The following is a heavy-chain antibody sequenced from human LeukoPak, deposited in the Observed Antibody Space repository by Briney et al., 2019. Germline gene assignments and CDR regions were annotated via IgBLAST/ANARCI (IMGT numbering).Heavy chain of an antibody. CDR1: GGSISSDNYY. V-gene: IGHV4-39*07. Sequence: SETLSLTCTVSGGSISSDNYYWGWIRQPPGKGLEWIGSIYYSGTTYYNPSLKSRVTISVDTSKNQFSLKLSSVTAADTAVYYCARVAVFYYGSGRDYYYMDVWGKGTTVTVSS. CDR2: IYYSGTT. J-gene: IGHJ6*03. D-gene: IGHD3-10*01. CDR3: ARVAVFYYGSGRDYYYMDV.